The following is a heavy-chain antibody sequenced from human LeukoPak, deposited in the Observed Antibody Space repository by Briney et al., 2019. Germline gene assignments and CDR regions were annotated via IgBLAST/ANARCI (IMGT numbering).Heavy chain of an antibody. J-gene: IGHJ3*02. Sequence: GGSLRLSCAASGFTFSSYWMSWVRQAPGKGLAWVANIKQDGSEKYYVDSVKGRFTISRDNAKNSLYLQMNSLRAEDTAVYYCARESVEYCSSTSCPDAFDIWGQGTMVTVSS. CDR2: IKQDGSEK. D-gene: IGHD2-2*01. CDR3: ARESVEYCSSTSCPDAFDI. V-gene: IGHV3-7*01. CDR1: GFTFSSYW.